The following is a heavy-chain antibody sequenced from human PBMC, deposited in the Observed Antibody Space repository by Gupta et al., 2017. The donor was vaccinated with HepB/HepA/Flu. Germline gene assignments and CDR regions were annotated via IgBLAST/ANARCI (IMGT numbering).Heavy chain of an antibody. CDR3: ARVVLRGVETPFYYYYGMDV. Sequence: EVPLVVSGGGVVHGGGSLRLSCSAPGFTFYAHALIWVRQAPGKGLEWIAIISGDGRTTFYEDSVKSRFTVSRDGRKNSLYLQMNSLTTEDTALNYCARVVLRGVETPFYYYYGMDVWGRGTTVTVSS. CDR2: ISGDGRTT. CDR1: GFTFYAHA. V-gene: IGHV3-43*02. J-gene: IGHJ6*02. D-gene: IGHD3-10*01.